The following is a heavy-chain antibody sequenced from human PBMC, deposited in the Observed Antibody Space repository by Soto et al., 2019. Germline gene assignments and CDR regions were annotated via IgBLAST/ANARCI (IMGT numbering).Heavy chain of an antibody. D-gene: IGHD2-21*02. CDR2: IYYSGST. CDR1: GGSISSYY. J-gene: IGHJ4*02. Sequence: SETLSLTCTVSGGSISSYYWSWIRQPPGKGLEWIGYIYYSGSTNYNPSLKSRVTISVDTSKNQFSLKLSSVTAADTAVYYCARVGEYCGGDCYWVHDYWGQGTLVTVSS. CDR3: ARVGEYCGGDCYWVHDY. V-gene: IGHV4-59*01.